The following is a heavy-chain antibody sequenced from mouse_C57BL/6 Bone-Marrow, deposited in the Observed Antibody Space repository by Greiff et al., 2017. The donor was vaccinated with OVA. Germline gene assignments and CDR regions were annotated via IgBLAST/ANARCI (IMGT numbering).Heavy chain of an antibody. D-gene: IGHD2-13*01. CDR3: SRERTDYKLYD. Sequence: QVQLQQPGAELVKPGASVKLSCKASGYTFTSYWMQWVKQRPGQGLEWIGEIDPYDSYTNYNQKFKGKATLTVDKSSSTAYMQLSSLTSEDSAVYYCSRERTDYKLYDWGQGTTLTVSS. CDR2: IDPYDSYT. J-gene: IGHJ2*01. V-gene: IGHV1-50*01. CDR1: GYTFTSYW.